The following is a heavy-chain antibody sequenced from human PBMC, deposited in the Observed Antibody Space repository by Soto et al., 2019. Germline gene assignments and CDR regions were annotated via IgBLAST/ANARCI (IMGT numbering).Heavy chain of an antibody. CDR2: INHSGST. D-gene: IGHD2-8*02. Sequence: SETLSLTCAVYGGSFSGYYWSWIRQPPGKGLEWIGEINHSGSTNYNPSLKSRVTISVDTSKNQFSLKLSSVTAADTAVYYCARSGGLTYYYYGMDVWGQGTTVTVSS. CDR1: GGSFSGYY. CDR3: ARSGGLTYYYYGMDV. V-gene: IGHV4-34*01. J-gene: IGHJ6*02.